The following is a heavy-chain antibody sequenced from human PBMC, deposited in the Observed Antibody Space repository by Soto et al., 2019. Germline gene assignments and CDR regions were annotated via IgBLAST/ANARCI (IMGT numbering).Heavy chain of an antibody. CDR1: GGSISSSSYY. J-gene: IGHJ4*02. Sequence: PSETLSLTCTVSGGSISSSSYYWGWIRQPPGKGLEWIGSIYYSGNTYYNPSLKSRVTISVDTAKNQFSLKLSSVTAADTAVYYCARQYYFGSGSYYNRPLXFWGQGTLVTVSS. CDR3: ARQYYFGSGSYYNRPLXF. CDR2: IYYSGNT. V-gene: IGHV4-39*01. D-gene: IGHD3-10*01.